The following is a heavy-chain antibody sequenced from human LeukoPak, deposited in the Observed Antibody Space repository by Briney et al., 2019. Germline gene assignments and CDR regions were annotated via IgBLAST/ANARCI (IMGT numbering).Heavy chain of an antibody. CDR1: GGSFSGYY. D-gene: IGHD5-18*01. CDR2: INHSGST. V-gene: IGHV4-34*01. Sequence: SETLSLTCAVYGGSFSGYYWSWIRQPPGKGLEWIGEINHSGSTNYNPSLKSRVTISVDASKNQFSLKLSSVTAADTAVYYCARGRGYSYGYAGGYWGQGTLVTVSS. J-gene: IGHJ4*02. CDR3: ARGRGYSYGYAGGY.